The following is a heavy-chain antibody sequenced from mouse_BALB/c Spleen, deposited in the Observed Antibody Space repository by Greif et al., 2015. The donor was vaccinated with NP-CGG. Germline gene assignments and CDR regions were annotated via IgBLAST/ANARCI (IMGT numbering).Heavy chain of an antibody. CDR3: TRDDYFDY. CDR1: GLTFSSYT. CDR2: ISSGGSYT. J-gene: IGHJ2*01. V-gene: IGHV5-6-4*01. Sequence: EVKLMESGGGLVKPGGSLKLSCAASGLTFSSYTMSWVRQTPEKRLEWVATISSGGSYTYYPDSVKGRFTISRDNAKNTLYLQMSSLKSEDTAMYYCTRDDYFDYWGQGTTLTVSS.